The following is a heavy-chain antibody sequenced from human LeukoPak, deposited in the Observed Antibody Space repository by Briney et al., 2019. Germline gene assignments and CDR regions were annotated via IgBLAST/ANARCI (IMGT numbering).Heavy chain of an antibody. CDR3: ARPYYGSGSYYPYYFDY. CDR2: IYPGDSDT. J-gene: IGHJ4*02. CDR1: GYSFTSYW. V-gene: IGHV5-51*01. D-gene: IGHD3-10*01. Sequence: GESLKISCKGSGYSFTSYWIGWVRQMPGKGLEWMGIIYPGDSDTRYSPSFQGQVTISADKSISTAYLQWSSLKASDIAMYYCARPYYGSGSYYPYYFDYWGQGTLVTVSS.